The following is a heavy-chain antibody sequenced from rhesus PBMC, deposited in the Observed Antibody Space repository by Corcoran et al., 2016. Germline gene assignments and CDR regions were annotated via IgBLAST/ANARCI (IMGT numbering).Heavy chain of an antibody. CDR3: TAHLNTVRVVVANYFEF. J-gene: IGHJ1*01. Sequence: EVQLVESGAVLVQPGGSLRLSCAASGSTFSNSWMSWVRQAPGKGLEWGARIKRKSDGETAYYTTSVNGRFTIAIVNSKNSLYLQMNSLKTVVTAVYYCTAHLNTVRVVVANYFEFWGQGALVTVTS. D-gene: IGHD2-21*01. V-gene: IGHV3-30*02. CDR2: IKRKSDGETA. CDR1: GSTFSNSW.